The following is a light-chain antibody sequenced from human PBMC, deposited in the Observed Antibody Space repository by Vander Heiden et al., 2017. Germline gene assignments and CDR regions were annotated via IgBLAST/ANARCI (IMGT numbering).Light chain of an antibody. J-gene: IGLJ2*01. CDR3: QAWDTRSAI. CDR1: KLGDKF. CDR2: QDT. V-gene: IGLV3-1*01. Sequence: SNELSQPPSVSVSPGQTATITCSGDKLGDKFTSWYQKKPGQSPIVVIYQDTKRPSGIPERFSGSNSGNTATLTISGTQAMDEADYFCQAWDTRSAIFGGGNRLTVL.